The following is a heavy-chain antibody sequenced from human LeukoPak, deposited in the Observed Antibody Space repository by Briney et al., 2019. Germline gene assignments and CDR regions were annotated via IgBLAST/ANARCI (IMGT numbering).Heavy chain of an antibody. Sequence: SETLSLTCTVSGGSISSGGYYWSWIRQHPGKGLEWIGYIYYSGSTYYNPSLKSRVTISVDTSKNQFSLKLSSVTAADTAVYYCACNDYGDYDYFDYWGQGTLVTVSS. CDR1: GGSISSGGYY. CDR3: ACNDYGDYDYFDY. D-gene: IGHD4-17*01. J-gene: IGHJ4*02. CDR2: IYYSGST. V-gene: IGHV4-31*03.